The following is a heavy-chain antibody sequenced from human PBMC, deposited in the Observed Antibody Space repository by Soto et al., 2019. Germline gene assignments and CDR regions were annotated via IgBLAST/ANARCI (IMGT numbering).Heavy chain of an antibody. CDR2: IIPIVGSA. CDR3: ARSQGSSTSLEIYYYYYYGMDV. D-gene: IGHD2-2*01. CDR1: GGTFSSYA. Sequence: QVQLVQSGAEVKKPGSSVKVSCKASGGTFSSYAISWVRQAPGQGLEWMGGIIPIVGSANYPQKFQGRVTITADESTSTAYMELSSLRSEDTALYYCARSQGSSTSLEIYYYYYYGMDVWGQGTTVTVSS. J-gene: IGHJ6*02. V-gene: IGHV1-69*01.